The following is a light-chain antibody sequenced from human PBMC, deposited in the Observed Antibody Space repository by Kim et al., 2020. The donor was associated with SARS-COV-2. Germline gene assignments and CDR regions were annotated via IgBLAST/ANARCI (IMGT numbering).Light chain of an antibody. V-gene: IGKV1-39*01. CDR2: TAS. CDR1: QSILTY. CDR3: QQSYSTPT. Sequence: DIQMTQSPSSLSASVGDRFTITCRASQSILTYLNWYQQEPGKAPKLLIYTASSLKSGVPSRFSGSGSGTDFTLTISSLQLEDFATYYCQQSYSTPTFGQGTKLEIK. J-gene: IGKJ2*01.